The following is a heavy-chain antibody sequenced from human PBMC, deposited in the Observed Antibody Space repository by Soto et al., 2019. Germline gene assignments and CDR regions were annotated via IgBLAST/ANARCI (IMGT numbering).Heavy chain of an antibody. J-gene: IGHJ2*01. CDR2: VYYSGSS. Sequence: QLQESGPGLVKPSQTLSLTCSVSGGSINNNDYYWSWVRQTPGKGLEWIGYVYYSGSSDDIPSLKSRLSMSIDKSKNQFHLKLNSVTAADTATYYCARMSYFYDKWYFDLWGRGTLVTVSS. V-gene: IGHV4-30-4*01. CDR1: GGSINNNDYY. D-gene: IGHD3-22*01. CDR3: ARMSYFYDKWYFDL.